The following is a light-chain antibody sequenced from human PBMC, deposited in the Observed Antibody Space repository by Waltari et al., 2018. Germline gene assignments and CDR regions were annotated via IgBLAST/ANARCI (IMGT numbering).Light chain of an antibody. CDR1: SSDVGGYNY. V-gene: IGLV2-8*01. J-gene: IGLJ3*02. CDR2: DVS. Sequence: QPALTQPPPASGSPGQSVTISCPGTSSDVGGYNYVSWYQHHPGKAPKLTIYDVSKRPSGVPDRFSGSKSVNTASLTISGLQAEDEADYYCSSYAGRNSWVFGGGTKLTVL. CDR3: SSYAGRNSWV.